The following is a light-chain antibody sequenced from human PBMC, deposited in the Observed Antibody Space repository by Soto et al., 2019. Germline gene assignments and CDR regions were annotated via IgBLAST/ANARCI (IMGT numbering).Light chain of an antibody. CDR1: QSVRSGY. CDR2: AVS. J-gene: IGKJ4*01. V-gene: IGKV3-20*01. CDR3: QQYGNSPLT. Sequence: EIWMTQSPATLTVGGWERATLSCRASQSVRSGYLAWYQQKPGQAPRLLIFAVSSRATGIPDRFSGTGSGTDFTLTISRLEPEDFALYYCQQYGNSPLTFGGGTKVDIK.